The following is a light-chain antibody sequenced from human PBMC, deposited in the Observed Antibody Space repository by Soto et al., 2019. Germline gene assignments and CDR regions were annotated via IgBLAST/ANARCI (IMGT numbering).Light chain of an antibody. J-gene: IGKJ4*01. CDR1: QSVSSN. V-gene: IGKV3-15*01. CDR2: GAS. Sequence: EIVMSQSPATLSVSPGERATLSCRASQSVSSNLAWYQQKPGEAPRLLIYGASTRATGIPARFSGSGSGTEFTLTISSLQSEDFAVYYCQQYNNWPVTFGGGTTVEIK. CDR3: QQYNNWPVT.